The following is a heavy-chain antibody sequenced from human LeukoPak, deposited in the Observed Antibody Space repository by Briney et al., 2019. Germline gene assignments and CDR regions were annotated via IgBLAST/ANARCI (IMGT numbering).Heavy chain of an antibody. V-gene: IGHV1-69*13. CDR2: INPIFGTA. D-gene: IGHD3-22*01. CDR1: GGTFSSYA. J-gene: IGHJ5*02. Sequence: ASVTVSCKASGGTFSSYAISWVRQAPGQGLEWMGGINPIFGTANYAQKFQGRVTITADESTSTAHMELSSLRSEDTAVYYCARVFHYYDSSGYPSTTWFDPWGQGTLVTVSS. CDR3: ARVFHYYDSSGYPSTTWFDP.